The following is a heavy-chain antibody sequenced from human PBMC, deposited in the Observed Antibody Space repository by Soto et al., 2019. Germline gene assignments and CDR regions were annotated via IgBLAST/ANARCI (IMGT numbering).Heavy chain of an antibody. D-gene: IGHD3-9*01. CDR3: AREWGVLRYFDWLSGDYYYYGMDV. J-gene: IGHJ6*02. V-gene: IGHV4-4*02. CDR2: IYHSGST. Sequence: SETLSLTCAVSGGSISSSNWWSWVRQPPGKGLEWIGEIYHSGSTNYNPSLKSRVTISVDKSKNQFSLKLSSVTAADTAVYYCAREWGVLRYFDWLSGDYYYYGMDVWGQGTTVT. CDR1: GGSISSSNW.